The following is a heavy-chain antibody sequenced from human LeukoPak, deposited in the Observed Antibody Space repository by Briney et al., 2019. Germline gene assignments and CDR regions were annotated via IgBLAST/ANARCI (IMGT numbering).Heavy chain of an antibody. V-gene: IGHV4-61*05. CDR3: ARVGIDYVWGSYLDS. Sequence: SETLSLTCTVSGGSISSSYYYWGWIRQPPGKGLEWIGYIFYSGSTSYNPSLRSRVTISVDTSKNQFFLKLSSVTAADTAVYYCARVGIDYVWGSYLDSWGQGTLVTVSS. J-gene: IGHJ4*02. D-gene: IGHD3-16*02. CDR2: IFYSGST. CDR1: GGSISSSYYY.